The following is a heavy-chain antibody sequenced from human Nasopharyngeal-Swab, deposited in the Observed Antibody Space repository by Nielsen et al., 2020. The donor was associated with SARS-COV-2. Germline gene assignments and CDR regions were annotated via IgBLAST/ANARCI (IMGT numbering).Heavy chain of an antibody. CDR3: ARDGLRFLEWLAHDY. CDR1: GFTFSSYW. Sequence: GGSLRLSCAASGFTFSSYWMSWVRQAPGKGLEWVANIKQDGSGKYYVDSVKGRFTISRDNAKNSLYLQMDSLRAEDTAVYYCARDGLRFLEWLAHDYWGQGTLVTVSS. D-gene: IGHD3-3*01. CDR2: IKQDGSGK. V-gene: IGHV3-7*01. J-gene: IGHJ4*02.